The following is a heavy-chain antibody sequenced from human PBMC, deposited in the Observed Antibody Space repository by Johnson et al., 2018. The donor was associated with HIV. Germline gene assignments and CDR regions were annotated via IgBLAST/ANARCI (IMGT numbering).Heavy chain of an antibody. D-gene: IGHD6-13*01. CDR3: ARRGRSSSWYDLDI. CDR2: ISTSGSSI. V-gene: IGHV3-11*04. J-gene: IGHJ3*02. Sequence: QVQLVESGGGLVKPGGSLRLSCAASGFTFSDYYMSWIRQAPGKGLEWVSYISTSGSSIYYADSVKGRFTISRDNAKKSLFLQMNSLRAEDTAVYYCARRGRSSSWYDLDIWGQGTMVTVSS. CDR1: GFTFSDYY.